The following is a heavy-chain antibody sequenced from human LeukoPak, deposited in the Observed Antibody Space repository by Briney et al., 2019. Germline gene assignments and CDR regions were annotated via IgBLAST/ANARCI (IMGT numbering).Heavy chain of an antibody. Sequence: SVKVSCKASGGTFSSYAISWVRQAPGQGLEWMGGIIPIFGTANYAQKFQGRVTITADKSTSTAYMELSSLRSEDTAVYYCARDLYYYDSSGSNSWGQGTLVTVSS. CDR2: IIPIFGTA. V-gene: IGHV1-69*06. CDR1: GGTFSSYA. J-gene: IGHJ4*02. D-gene: IGHD3-22*01. CDR3: ARDLYYYDSSGSNS.